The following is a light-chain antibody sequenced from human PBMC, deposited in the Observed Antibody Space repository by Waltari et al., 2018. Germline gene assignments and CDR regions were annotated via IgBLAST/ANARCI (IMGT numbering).Light chain of an antibody. Sequence: QSALTQPASVSGSPGQSITISCTGTRSDVGGNDYVSWYQQYPGKAPKLMIYDVPHRPSGISNRFSGSKSGNTASLTISGLQVEDEADYYCSSYRSGSTYVFGTGTEVTVL. CDR3: SSYRSGSTYV. J-gene: IGLJ1*01. V-gene: IGLV2-14*03. CDR2: DVP. CDR1: RSDVGGNDY.